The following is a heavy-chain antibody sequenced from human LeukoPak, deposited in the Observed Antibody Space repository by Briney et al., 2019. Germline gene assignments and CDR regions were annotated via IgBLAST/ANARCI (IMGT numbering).Heavy chain of an antibody. CDR2: IIPILGIA. D-gene: IGHD1-26*01. V-gene: IGHV1-69*04. CDR1: GGTFSSYT. CDR3: ARDPGYSGSSNFDY. Sequence: ASVKVSCKASGGTFSSYTMSWVRQAPGQGLEWMGRIIPILGIANYAQKFQGRVTITADKSTSTTYMELSSLRSEDTAVYYCARDPGYSGSSNFDYWGQGTLVTVSS. J-gene: IGHJ4*02.